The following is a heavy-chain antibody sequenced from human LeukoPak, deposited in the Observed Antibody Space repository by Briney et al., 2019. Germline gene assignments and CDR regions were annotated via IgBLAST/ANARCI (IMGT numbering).Heavy chain of an antibody. CDR2: IGTSSTTI. J-gene: IGHJ4*02. Sequence: GGSLRLSCAASGFTFSSYTMNWVRQPPGKGLEWVSNIGTSSTTIYYADSVKGRFTISRDNAKNSLYLQMNSLRAEDTAVYYCARALLLDSYFDYWGQGTLVTVSS. CDR1: GFTFSSYT. CDR3: ARALLLDSYFDY. D-gene: IGHD3-10*01. V-gene: IGHV3-48*04.